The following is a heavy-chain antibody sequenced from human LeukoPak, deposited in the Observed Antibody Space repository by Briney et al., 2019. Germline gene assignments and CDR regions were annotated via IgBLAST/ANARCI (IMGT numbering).Heavy chain of an antibody. Sequence: SETLSLTCTASGASVSSSGHYWSWIRQPPGKGLEWIGYIYHSGSTNYNPSLKSRVTISVDTSKNQFSLKLTSMTAADTAVYYCGRETIAATGTSVFFDYWGQGTLVTVSS. J-gene: IGHJ4*02. D-gene: IGHD6-13*01. CDR2: IYHSGST. CDR3: GRETIAATGTSVFFDY. CDR1: GASVSSSGHY. V-gene: IGHV4-61*08.